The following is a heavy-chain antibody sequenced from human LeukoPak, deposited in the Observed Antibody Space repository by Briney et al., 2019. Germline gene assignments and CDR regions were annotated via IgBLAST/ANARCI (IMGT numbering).Heavy chain of an antibody. V-gene: IGHV1-18*01. CDR2: ISAYNGNT. CDR1: GYTFTSYG. Sequence: ASVKVSCKASGYTFTSYGISWVRQAPGQGLEWMGWISAYNGNTNYAQKLQGRVTMTTDTSTSTAYMELRSLRSDDTAVYYCARDDCSSTSCYFFDPWGQGTLVTASS. CDR3: ARDDCSSTSCYFFDP. J-gene: IGHJ5*02. D-gene: IGHD2-2*01.